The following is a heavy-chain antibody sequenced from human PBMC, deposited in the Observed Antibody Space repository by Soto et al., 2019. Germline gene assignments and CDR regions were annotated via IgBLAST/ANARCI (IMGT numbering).Heavy chain of an antibody. CDR3: ARRSIAARHGGWFDP. Sequence: PSETLSLTCTVSGGSISSSSYYWGWIRQPPGKGLEWIGCIYYSGSTYYNPSLKSRVTISVDTSKNQFSLKLSSVTAADTAVYYCARRSIAARHGGWFDPWGQGTLVTVSS. CDR2: IYYSGST. J-gene: IGHJ5*02. V-gene: IGHV4-39*01. CDR1: GGSISSSSYY. D-gene: IGHD6-6*01.